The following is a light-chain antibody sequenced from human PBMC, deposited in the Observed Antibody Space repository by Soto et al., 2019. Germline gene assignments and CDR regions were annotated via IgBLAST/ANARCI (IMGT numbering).Light chain of an antibody. CDR2: GAS. CDR3: QQYGSSPWT. V-gene: IGKV3D-15*02. Sequence: EVVMTQSPATLSVSPGERATLSCRASETVATNLAWYQQKPGQAPRLLISGASTRAAGISDRFRGSGSGTEFTLTISSLGSEDSAVDYCQQYGSSPWTFGQGTKVEIK. J-gene: IGKJ1*01. CDR1: ETVATN.